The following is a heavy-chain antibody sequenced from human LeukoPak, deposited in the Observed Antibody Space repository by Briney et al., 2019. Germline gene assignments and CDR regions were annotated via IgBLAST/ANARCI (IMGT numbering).Heavy chain of an antibody. D-gene: IGHD6-6*01. Sequence: PGRSLRLSCAASGFTFDDYAMHWVRQAPGKGLEWVSGISWNSGSIGYADSVKGRFTISRDNAKNTLYLQMNSLRAEDTAVYYCAKGDRGAARPDAFDIWGQGTLVTVSS. CDR3: AKGDRGAARPDAFDI. J-gene: IGHJ4*02. CDR2: ISWNSGSI. CDR1: GFTFDDYA. V-gene: IGHV3-9*01.